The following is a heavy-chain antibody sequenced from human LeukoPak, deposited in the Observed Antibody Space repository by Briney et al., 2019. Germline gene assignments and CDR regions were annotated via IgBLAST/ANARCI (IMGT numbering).Heavy chain of an antibody. D-gene: IGHD1-26*01. J-gene: IGHJ5*02. CDR2: INPSGSST. Sequence: ASVKVSCKASGYTFTSYYMHWVRQAPGQGLEWMGLINPSGSSTIYAQKFQGRVTMTRDMSTSTDYMELSSLRSEDTAVYYCARDNSVGAYAWWFDPWGQGTLVTVSS. CDR1: GYTFTSYY. CDR3: ARDNSVGAYAWWFDP. V-gene: IGHV1-46*01.